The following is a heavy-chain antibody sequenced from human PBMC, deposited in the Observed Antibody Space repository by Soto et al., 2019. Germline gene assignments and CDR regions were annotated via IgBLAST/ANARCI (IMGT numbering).Heavy chain of an antibody. CDR2: FNPNSGGT. D-gene: IGHD3-3*01. CDR1: GYTFTGYY. J-gene: IGHJ6*03. V-gene: IGHV1-2*04. CDR3: AREISGYDFWSGSTRYYYYYTDF. Sequence: GASGDVSCKASGYTFTGYYMHWVRQTPGQGLEWMGWFNPNSGGTNYAQKFQGWVTMTRDTSISTAYMELSRLRSDDTAVYYCAREISGYDFWSGSTRYYYYYTDFWGKGTTVTVSS.